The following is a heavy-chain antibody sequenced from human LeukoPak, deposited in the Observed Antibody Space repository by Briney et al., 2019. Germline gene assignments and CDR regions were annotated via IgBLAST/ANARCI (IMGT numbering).Heavy chain of an antibody. CDR3: TTTTVTMILDAFDY. CDR2: IKSKTDGGTT. J-gene: IGHJ4*02. V-gene: IGHV3-15*01. Sequence: GGSLRLSCAASGCTFSNAWMSWVRQAPGKGLEWVGRIKSKTDGGTTDYAAPVKGRFTISRDDSKNTLYLQMNSLKTEDTAVYYCTTTTVTMILDAFDYWGQGTLVTVSS. D-gene: IGHD4-17*01. CDR1: GCTFSNAW.